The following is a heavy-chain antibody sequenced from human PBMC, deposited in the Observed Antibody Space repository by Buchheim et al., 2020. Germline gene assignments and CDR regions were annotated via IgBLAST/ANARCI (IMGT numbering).Heavy chain of an antibody. J-gene: IGHJ4*02. V-gene: IGHV3-30*18. CDR1: GFTFSSYG. CDR2: ISYDGSNK. CDR3: AKGERWLQLWYFDY. Sequence: QVQLVESGGGVVQPGRSLRLSCAASGFTFSSYGMHWVRQAPGKGLEWVAVISYDGSNKYYADSVKGRFTISRDNSKNTLYLQMNSLRAEDTAVYYCAKGERWLQLWYFDYWGQGTL. D-gene: IGHD5-24*01.